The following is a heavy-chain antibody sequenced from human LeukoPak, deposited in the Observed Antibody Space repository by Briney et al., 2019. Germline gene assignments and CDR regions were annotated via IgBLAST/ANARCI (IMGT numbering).Heavy chain of an antibody. D-gene: IGHD5-24*01. CDR1: GGSISSNY. V-gene: IGHV4-59*08. Sequence: SETLSLTCTVSGGSISSNYWSWIRQPPGKGLEWIGYIYYSGSTNYNPSLKSRVTISVDTSKNQFSLKLSSVTAADTAVYYCARVEMATITVDYWGQGTLVTVSS. CDR2: IYYSGST. J-gene: IGHJ4*02. CDR3: ARVEMATITVDY.